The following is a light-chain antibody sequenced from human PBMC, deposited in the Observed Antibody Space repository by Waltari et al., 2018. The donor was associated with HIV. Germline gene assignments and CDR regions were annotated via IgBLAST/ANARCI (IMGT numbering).Light chain of an antibody. J-gene: IGLJ2*01. CDR1: SSNIGEGYE. V-gene: IGLV1-40*01. CDR3: QSYDSNLSGL. CDR2: GNS. Sequence: QSAMTQPPSVSTAPGQRVNITCTGSSSNIGEGYEVHCYQQVPGRAPKVVIYGNSNRPSCVPDRFSGSKSGSSASLVITGLQSEDEADYYCQSYDSNLSGLFGGGTKVTVL.